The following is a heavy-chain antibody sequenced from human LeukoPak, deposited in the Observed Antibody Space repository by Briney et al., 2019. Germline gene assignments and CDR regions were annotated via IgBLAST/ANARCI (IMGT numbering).Heavy chain of an antibody. Sequence: TSETLSLTCAVYGGSFSGYYWSWMRQPPGKGLEWIGEINHSGSTNYNPSLKSRVTISVDTSKNQFSLKLSSVTAADTAVYYCVVSRQLTVDYWGQGTLVTVSS. J-gene: IGHJ4*02. D-gene: IGHD5-24*01. CDR2: INHSGST. V-gene: IGHV4-34*01. CDR3: VVSRQLTVDY. CDR1: GGSFSGYY.